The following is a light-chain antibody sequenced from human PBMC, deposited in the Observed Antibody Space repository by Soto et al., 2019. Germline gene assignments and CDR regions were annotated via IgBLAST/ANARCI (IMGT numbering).Light chain of an antibody. CDR2: WAS. J-gene: IGKJ2*01. Sequence: DIVMTQSPDSLAVSLGERATINCKSSQSVLYSSNNKNYLAWYQQKPGQPPTLLIYWASTRESGVPDRFSGSGSGTDFALTISSLQAEDVAVYYCQQSYSTPPTFGQGTKLEIK. CDR3: QQSYSTPPT. V-gene: IGKV4-1*01. CDR1: QSVLYSSNNKNY.